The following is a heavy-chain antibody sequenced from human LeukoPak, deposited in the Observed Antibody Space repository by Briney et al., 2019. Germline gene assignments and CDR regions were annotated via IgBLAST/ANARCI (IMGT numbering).Heavy chain of an antibody. J-gene: IGHJ4*02. V-gene: IGHV3-11*06. CDR1: GFTFSDYY. CDR2: ITSGSSYT. D-gene: IGHD6-19*01. CDR3: AKHLAEDSSGWYPFDY. Sequence: GGSLRLSCAASGFTFSDYYMSWIRQAPGKGLEWVSYITSGSSYTDYADSVKGRFTISRDNAENSLYLQMNSLRAEDTAVYYCAKHLAEDSSGWYPFDYWGQGTLVTVSS.